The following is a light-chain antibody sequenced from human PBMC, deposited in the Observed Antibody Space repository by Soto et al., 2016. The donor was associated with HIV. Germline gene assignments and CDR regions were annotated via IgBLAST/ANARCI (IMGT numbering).Light chain of an antibody. CDR2: AAS. J-gene: IGKJ1*01. Sequence: DIQLTQSPSSLSASVGDRVTITCRASQSISSYLNWYQQKPGKAPKLLIFAASRLQGGVPSRFSGSGSGTDFTLTISSLQPEDFATYYCQQSYSTWTFGQGTKVE. CDR1: QSISSY. CDR3: QQSYSTWT. V-gene: IGKV1-39*01.